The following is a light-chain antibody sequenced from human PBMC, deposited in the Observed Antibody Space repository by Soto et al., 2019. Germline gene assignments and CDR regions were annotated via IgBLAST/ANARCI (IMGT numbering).Light chain of an antibody. CDR1: QSVSSTY. CDR2: GAS. J-gene: IGKJ2*01. CDR3: QHYGTSSRYT. Sequence: ENVLTQSPGTLSLSPGERATLSCRASQSVSSTYLAWYQQKPGQAPRLLIYGASSRATGIPARFSGSGSGTAFTLTISRLEPEGFAVYYCQHYGTSSRYTFGQGTTLEIK. V-gene: IGKV3-20*01.